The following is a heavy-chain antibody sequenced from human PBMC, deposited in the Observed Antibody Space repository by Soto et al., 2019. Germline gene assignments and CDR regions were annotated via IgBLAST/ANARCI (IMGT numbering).Heavy chain of an antibody. Sequence: EVQLLESGGGLVQPGGSLRLSCEASGFTFSTYGMRWVRQAPGQGLEWVSGISAGGGHTSYGDSVKGRFTISRDNSNNMLFLQMISLGAEDTAVYYCAKQSGLFLLVYLDYWGQGTLVTVSS. CDR3: AKQSGLFLLVYLDY. CDR1: GFTFSTYG. V-gene: IGHV3-23*01. D-gene: IGHD3-22*01. CDR2: ISAGGGHT. J-gene: IGHJ4*02.